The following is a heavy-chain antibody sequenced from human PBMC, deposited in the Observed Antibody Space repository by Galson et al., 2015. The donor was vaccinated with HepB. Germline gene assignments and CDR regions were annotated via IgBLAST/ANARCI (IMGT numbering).Heavy chain of an antibody. D-gene: IGHD3-3*01. CDR3: ATDRAYYDCWSGYRQLHGFQH. V-gene: IGHV1-24*01. CDR2: FDPEDGET. CDR1: GYTLTELS. J-gene: IGHJ1*01. Sequence: SVKVSCKVSGYTLTELSMHWVRQAPGKGLGWVGGFDPEDGETIYAQKFQGRVTMTEDTSTDTAYMELSSLRSEDTAVYYCATDRAYYDCWSGYRQLHGFQHWGQGTLVTVSS.